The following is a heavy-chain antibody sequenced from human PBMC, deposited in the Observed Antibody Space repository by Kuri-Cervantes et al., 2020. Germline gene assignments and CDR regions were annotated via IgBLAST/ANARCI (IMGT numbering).Heavy chain of an antibody. V-gene: IGHV3-11*01. CDR1: GFTFSDYY. J-gene: IGHJ3*02. D-gene: IGHD5-18*01. CDR3: AKEFSYGYFSAFDI. CDR2: ISSSGSTI. Sequence: GESLKISCAASGFTFSDYYMSWIRQAPGKGLEWVSYISSSGSTIYYADSVKGRFTISRDNAKNSLYPQMNSLRAEDTAVYSCAKEFSYGYFSAFDIWGQGTMVTVSS.